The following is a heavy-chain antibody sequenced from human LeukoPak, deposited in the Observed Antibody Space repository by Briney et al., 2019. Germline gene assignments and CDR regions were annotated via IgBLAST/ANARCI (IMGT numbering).Heavy chain of an antibody. CDR1: GYTLTSYG. J-gene: IGHJ4*02. Sequence: ASVRVSCEAFGYTLTSYGFNWMRQAPGQGLEWMGWISTQSGDTNYAQKVQGRLTLTADRSTNTAYMELRSLRSDDTAVYYCARGAYGGIWGQGTMVTVSS. D-gene: IGHD4-23*01. CDR2: ISTQSGDT. V-gene: IGHV1-18*01. CDR3: ARGAYGGI.